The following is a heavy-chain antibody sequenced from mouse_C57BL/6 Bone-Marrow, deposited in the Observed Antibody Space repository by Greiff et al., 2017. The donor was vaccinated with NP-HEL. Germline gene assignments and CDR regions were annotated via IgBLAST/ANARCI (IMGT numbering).Heavy chain of an antibody. Sequence: DVKLVESGGGLVQPGGSLKLSCAASGFTFSDYYMYWVRQTPEKRLEWVAYISNGGGSTYYPDTVKGRFTISRDNAKNTLYLQMSRLKSEDTAMYYCARHGCNYWYFDVWGTGTTVTVSS. J-gene: IGHJ1*03. CDR1: GFTFSDYY. CDR3: ARHGCNYWYFDV. V-gene: IGHV5-12*01. CDR2: ISNGGGST.